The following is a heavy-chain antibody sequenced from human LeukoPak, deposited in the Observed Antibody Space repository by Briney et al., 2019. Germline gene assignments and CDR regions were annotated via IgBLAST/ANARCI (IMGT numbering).Heavy chain of an antibody. Sequence: ASVKDSCKASGYTFTSYNMHWVRPAPGQGLEWMGWINSNSGGTNYAQKLQGRVTMSRDTSISTAYMEMSRLRSDDTAIYYCARGVTARGFYYYMDVWGKGTTVTISS. V-gene: IGHV1-2*02. CDR1: GYTFTSYN. D-gene: IGHD2-21*02. CDR3: ARGVTARGFYYYMDV. J-gene: IGHJ6*03. CDR2: INSNSGGT.